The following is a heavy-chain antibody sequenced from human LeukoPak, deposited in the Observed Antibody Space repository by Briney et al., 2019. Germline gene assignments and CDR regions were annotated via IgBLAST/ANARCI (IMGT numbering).Heavy chain of an antibody. CDR2: IYTSGST. V-gene: IGHV4-61*02. Sequence: SETLSLTCTVSGGSISSGSYYWSWIRQPAGKGLEWIGRIYTSGSTNYNPSLKSRVTISVDTSKNQFSLKLSSVAAADTAVYYCARDGIAAAGTWGLIDYWGQGTLVTVSS. J-gene: IGHJ4*02. CDR3: ARDGIAAAGTWGLIDY. D-gene: IGHD6-13*01. CDR1: GGSISSGSYY.